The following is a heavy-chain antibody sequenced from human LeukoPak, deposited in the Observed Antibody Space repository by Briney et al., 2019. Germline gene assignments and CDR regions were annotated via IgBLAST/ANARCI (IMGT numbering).Heavy chain of an antibody. J-gene: IGHJ4*02. CDR1: GFTFSNAW. D-gene: IGHD3-10*01. CDR3: TTATMIRGVSDY. CDR2: IKSKTDGAAT. V-gene: IGHV3-15*01. Sequence: GGSLRLSCADSGFTFSNAWMSWVRQAPGRGLEWVGRIKSKTDGAATDYAAPMKGRFTISRDDSKNTLFLQMNSLRTEDTAVYYCTTATMIRGVSDYWGQGTLVTVSS.